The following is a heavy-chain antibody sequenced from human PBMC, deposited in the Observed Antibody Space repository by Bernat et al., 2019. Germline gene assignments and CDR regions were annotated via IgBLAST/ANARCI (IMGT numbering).Heavy chain of an antibody. J-gene: IGHJ3*02. CDR3: ARDRERWLQGAFDI. V-gene: IGHV3-7*01. Sequence: EVQLVESGGALVQPGGSLRLSCAASGFTFSSYSMNWVRQAPGKGLEWVANIKQDGSEKYYVDSVKGRFTISRDNAKNSLYLQMNSLRAEDTAVYYCARDRERWLQGAFDIWGQGTMVTVSS. D-gene: IGHD5-24*01. CDR2: IKQDGSEK. CDR1: GFTFSSYS.